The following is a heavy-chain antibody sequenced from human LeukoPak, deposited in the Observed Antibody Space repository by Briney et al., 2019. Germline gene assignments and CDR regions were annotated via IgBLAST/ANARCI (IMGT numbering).Heavy chain of an antibody. Sequence: SQTLSLTCAISGDSVSGNSAAWNWIRQSPSRGLEWLGRTYYRSKWYNDYAVSVKSRITINPDTSKNQFSLQLNSVTPEDTAVYYCAREGYSYGYTYYYYGMDVWGQGTTVTVSS. J-gene: IGHJ6*02. D-gene: IGHD5-18*01. CDR3: AREGYSYGYTYYYYGMDV. CDR2: TYYRSKWYN. V-gene: IGHV6-1*01. CDR1: GDSVSGNSAA.